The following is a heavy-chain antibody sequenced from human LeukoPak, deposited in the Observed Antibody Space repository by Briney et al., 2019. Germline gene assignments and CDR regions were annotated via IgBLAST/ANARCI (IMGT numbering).Heavy chain of an antibody. J-gene: IGHJ4*02. CDR1: GGSISSYY. CDR2: IYYSGST. Sequence: SETLSLTCTVSGGSISSYYWSWIRQPPGKGLEWIGYIYYSGSTNYNPSLKSRVTISVDTSKNQFSLKLSSVTAADTAVYYCARHSWGRRGGGRGYYFDYWGRGTLVTVSS. CDR3: ARHSWGRRGGGRGYYFDY. V-gene: IGHV4-59*08. D-gene: IGHD2-15*01.